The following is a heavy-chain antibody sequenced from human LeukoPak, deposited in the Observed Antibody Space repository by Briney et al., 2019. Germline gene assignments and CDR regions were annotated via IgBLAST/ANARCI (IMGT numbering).Heavy chain of an antibody. CDR3: ARQPTHNESACGDYATRGEAYCYSMDV. Sequence: SETLSLTCAVYDGSLSGHHWSWMRQPPGKGREWIGEINDSGSTNYNPSLKSRVMIAVDTSKNQFSLKVSFVAATDTAVYYCARQPTHNESACGDYATRGEAYCYSMDVWGEGTTVTVSS. CDR2: INDSGST. CDR1: DGSLSGHH. V-gene: IGHV4-34*01. J-gene: IGHJ6*04. D-gene: IGHD4-17*01.